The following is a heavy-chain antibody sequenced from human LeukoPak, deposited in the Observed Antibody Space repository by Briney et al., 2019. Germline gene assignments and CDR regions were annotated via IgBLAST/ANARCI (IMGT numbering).Heavy chain of an antibody. Sequence: GGSLRLSCAASGFTFSSYSMNWVRQAPGKGLEWVSSISSSSSYINYADSVKGRFTISRDDAKNPLYLQMNSLRAEDTAVYYCARAFYDILTGLAYYFDYWGQGTLVTVSS. D-gene: IGHD3-9*01. V-gene: IGHV3-21*01. CDR3: ARAFYDILTGLAYYFDY. CDR2: ISSSSSYI. J-gene: IGHJ4*02. CDR1: GFTFSSYS.